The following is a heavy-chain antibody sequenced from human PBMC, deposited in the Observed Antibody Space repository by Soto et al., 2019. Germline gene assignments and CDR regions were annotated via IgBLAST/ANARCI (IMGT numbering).Heavy chain of an antibody. D-gene: IGHD2-2*01. CDR1: GGSISSYY. V-gene: IGHV4-59*01. CDR2: IYYSGST. CDR3: AWLGCSSTSCYQSY. J-gene: IGHJ4*02. Sequence: TSETLSLTCTVSGGSISSYYWGWIRQPPGKGLEWIGYIYYSGSTNYNPSLKSRVTISVDTSKNQFSLKLSSVTAADTAVYYFAWLGCSSTSCYQSYWGQGTLVTVSA.